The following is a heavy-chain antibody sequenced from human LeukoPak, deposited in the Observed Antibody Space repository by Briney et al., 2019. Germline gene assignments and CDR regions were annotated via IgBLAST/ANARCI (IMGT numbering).Heavy chain of an antibody. J-gene: IGHJ4*02. V-gene: IGHV3-23*01. Sequence: AGSLRLSCAASGFTFSSYSMNWVRQAPGKGLGWVSAISGSGGSTYYADSEKGRFTISRDNSKNTLYLQMNSLRAEDTAVYYCAKDFQGGRGWFGELLLRYYWGQGTLVTVSS. D-gene: IGHD3-10*01. CDR3: AKDFQGGRGWFGELLLRYY. CDR2: ISGSGGST. CDR1: GFTFSSYS.